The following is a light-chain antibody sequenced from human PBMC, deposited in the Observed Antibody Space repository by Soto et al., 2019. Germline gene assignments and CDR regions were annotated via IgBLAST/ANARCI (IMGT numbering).Light chain of an antibody. CDR1: QSISSW. CDR3: QQYNSYSMYT. CDR2: DAS. V-gene: IGKV1-5*01. J-gene: IGKJ2*01. Sequence: DIQMTQSPSTLSASVGDRVTITCRASQSISSWLAWYQQKPGKAPKLLIYDASSLESGVPSRFSGSGSGTEFTLPISSLQPDEFATYYCQQYNSYSMYTFGQGTKLEIK.